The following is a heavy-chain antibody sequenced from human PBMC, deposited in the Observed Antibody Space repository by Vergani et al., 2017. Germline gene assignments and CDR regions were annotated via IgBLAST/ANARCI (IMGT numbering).Heavy chain of an antibody. CDR1: GGSISSGGYY. V-gene: IGHV4-31*03. CDR2: IYYSGST. J-gene: IGHJ6*02. CDR3: ARVVVPAAIYVLKPDYYYYGMDV. Sequence: QVQLQESGPGLVKPSQTLSLTCTVSGGSISSGGYYWSWIRQHPGKGLEWIGYIYYSGSTYYNPSLKSRVTISVDTSKNQFSLKLSSVTAADTAVYYCARVVVPAAIYVLKPDYYYYGMDVWGQGTTVTVSS. D-gene: IGHD2-2*01.